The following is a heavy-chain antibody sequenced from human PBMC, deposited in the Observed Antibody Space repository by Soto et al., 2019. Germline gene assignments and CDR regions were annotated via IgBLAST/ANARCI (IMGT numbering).Heavy chain of an antibody. Sequence: ESGGGVVQPGRSLRLSCAASGFTFSSYGMHWVRQAPGKGLEWVAVIWYDGSNKYYADSVKGRFTISRDNSKNTLYLQMNSLRAEDTAVYYCARLAKARYYYDSSGYYDLAFDYWGQGTLVTVSS. CDR3: ARLAKARYYYDSSGYYDLAFDY. CDR1: GFTFSSYG. J-gene: IGHJ4*02. V-gene: IGHV3-33*01. D-gene: IGHD3-22*01. CDR2: IWYDGSNK.